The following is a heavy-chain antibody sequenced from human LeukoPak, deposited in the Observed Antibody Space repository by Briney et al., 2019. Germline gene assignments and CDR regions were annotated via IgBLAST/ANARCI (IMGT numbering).Heavy chain of an antibody. J-gene: IGHJ4*02. CDR2: ISHTSSYT. CDR3: ASHRGHDYFDY. D-gene: IGHD5-12*01. Sequence: GGSLRLSCAVSGLTFNDYYMSWIRQAPGKGLEWLSYISHTSSYTKYVDSVKGRFTISRDNAKNSLYLQMNNLRAGDTAVYYCASHRGHDYFDYWGQGTLVTVSS. CDR1: GLTFNDYY. V-gene: IGHV3-11*06.